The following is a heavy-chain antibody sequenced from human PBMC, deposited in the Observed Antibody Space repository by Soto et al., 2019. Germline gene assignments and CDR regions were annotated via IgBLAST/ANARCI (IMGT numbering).Heavy chain of an antibody. D-gene: IGHD1-1*01. CDR3: AHRQLYNGAWNEGTFDY. CDR1: GFSLTTRAVS. CDR2: IYWDDDK. J-gene: IGHJ4*02. V-gene: IGHV2-5*02. Sequence: QITLKESGPTLVKPTLSLTLTCTFSGFSLTTRAVSVGWIRQPPGQALEWVALIYWDDDKRYNPSLKTRVTITKDTSKNQVVLTMTNMDPVDTATYYCAHRQLYNGAWNEGTFDYWGQGALVTVSS.